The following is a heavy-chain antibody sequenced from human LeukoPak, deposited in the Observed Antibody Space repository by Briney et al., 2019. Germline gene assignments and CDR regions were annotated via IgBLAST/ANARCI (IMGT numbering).Heavy chain of an antibody. J-gene: IGHJ4*02. CDR1: GDTFSRYA. CDR2: IIPSLDIP. V-gene: IGHV1-69*04. CDR3: ARSVGGTTTPRFDY. D-gene: IGHD1-26*01. Sequence: SVKVSCKASGDTFSRYAISWVRQAPGQGLEWMGRIIPSLDIPNYPQKFQGRVTITADKSTSTAYMEVRSLGSEDTAVYYCARSVGGTTTPRFDYWGQGTLVTVSS.